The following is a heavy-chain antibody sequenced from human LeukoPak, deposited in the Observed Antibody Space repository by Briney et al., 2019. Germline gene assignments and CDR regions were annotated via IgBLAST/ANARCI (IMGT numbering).Heavy chain of an antibody. CDR2: ISSSSSYI. D-gene: IGHD2-15*01. V-gene: IGHV3-21*01. Sequence: GGSLRLSCAASGFTFAEYTMHWVRQAPGKGLEWVSYISSSSSYIYYADSVKGRFTISRDNAENSLYLQMNSLRAEDTAVYYCARGSEGYCSGGGCYYGLDVWGQGTTVTVSS. CDR1: GFTFAEYT. J-gene: IGHJ6*01. CDR3: ARGSEGYCSGGGCYYGLDV.